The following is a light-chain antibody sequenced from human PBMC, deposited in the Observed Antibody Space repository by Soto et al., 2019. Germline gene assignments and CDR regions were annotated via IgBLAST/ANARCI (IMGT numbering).Light chain of an antibody. CDR3: SSYTSSSTLV. Sequence: QSVLTQPASVSGSPGQSITISCTGTSSDVGGYNYVSWYQQHPGKAPKLMIYEVSNRPSGVSNRFSGSNSGNTASLTISGLQAEDEVDYYCSSYTSSSTLVFGGGTKLTV. CDR2: EVS. J-gene: IGLJ2*01. CDR1: SSDVGGYNY. V-gene: IGLV2-14*01.